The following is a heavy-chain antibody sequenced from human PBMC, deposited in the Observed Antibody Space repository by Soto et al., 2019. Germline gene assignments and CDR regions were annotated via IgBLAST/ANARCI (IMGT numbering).Heavy chain of an antibody. CDR3: ALISPIHDFFHPYSSGWYPNDAFDI. CDR1: GFTFSNAW. V-gene: IGHV3-15*01. Sequence: GGSLRLSCASSGFTFSNAWMSWVRQAPGKGLEWVGRIKSKTDGGTTDYAAPVKGRFTISRDDSKNTLYLQMNSLRAEDTAVYYCALISPIHDFFHPYSSGWYPNDAFDIWGQGTMVTVSS. CDR2: IKSKTDGGTT. D-gene: IGHD6-19*01. J-gene: IGHJ3*02.